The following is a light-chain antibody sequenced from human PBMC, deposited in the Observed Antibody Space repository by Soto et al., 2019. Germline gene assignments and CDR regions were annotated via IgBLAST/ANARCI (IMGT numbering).Light chain of an antibody. Sequence: QAVLTQSSSASASLGASVKLTCTLTSGHSRYAIAWHQQQPEKGPRYLMRLNSDGSHSKGDGIPDRFSGSSSGTERYLTISSLQSEDEADYYCQTWGTGIGVFGGGTKLTVL. CDR3: QTWGTGIGV. J-gene: IGLJ3*02. CDR2: LNSDGSH. V-gene: IGLV4-69*01. CDR1: SGHSRYA.